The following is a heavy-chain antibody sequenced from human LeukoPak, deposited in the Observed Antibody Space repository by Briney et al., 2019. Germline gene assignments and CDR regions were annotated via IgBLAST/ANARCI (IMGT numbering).Heavy chain of an antibody. CDR2: IYYSGST. V-gene: IGHV4-39*01. CDR1: GGSISSSSYY. D-gene: IGHD3-10*01. Sequence: SETLSLTCTVSGGSISSSSYYWGWIRQPPGKGLAWIGSIYYSGSTYYNPSLKSRVTISVDTSKNQFSLKLSSVTAADTAVYYCPRLNYYGSRDRYNWFDPWGQGTLVTVSS. J-gene: IGHJ5*02. CDR3: PRLNYYGSRDRYNWFDP.